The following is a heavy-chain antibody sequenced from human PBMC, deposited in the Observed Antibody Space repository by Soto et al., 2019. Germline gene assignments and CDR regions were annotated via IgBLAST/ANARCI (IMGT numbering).Heavy chain of an antibody. CDR3: ARDDVVPAAQVGVYYYYGMDV. CDR2: IYTSGST. Sequence: SETLSLTCTVSGGSISSYYWSWIRQPAGKGLEWIGRIYTSGSTNYNPSLKSRVTMSVDTSKNQSSLKLSSVTAADTAVYYCARDDVVPAAQVGVYYYYGMDVWGQGTTVTVSS. V-gene: IGHV4-4*07. D-gene: IGHD2-2*01. J-gene: IGHJ6*02. CDR1: GGSISSYY.